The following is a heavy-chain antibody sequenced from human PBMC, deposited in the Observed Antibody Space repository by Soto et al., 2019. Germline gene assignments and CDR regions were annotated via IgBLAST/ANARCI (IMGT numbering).Heavy chain of an antibody. CDR2: INPNSGAT. V-gene: IGHV1-2*02. CDR3: ARAVWGSSQELDN. J-gene: IGHJ4*02. D-gene: IGHD3-16*01. Sequence: QVQLVQSGAEVKTPGASVKVFCKASGFNFAGYFLHWVRQAPGQGLEWMGWINPNSGATKWAQKFQGRVTMTWDTSIKTASLELVRLTSDDMAMYFCARAVWGSSQELDNWGQGTLVTVSS. CDR1: GFNFAGYF.